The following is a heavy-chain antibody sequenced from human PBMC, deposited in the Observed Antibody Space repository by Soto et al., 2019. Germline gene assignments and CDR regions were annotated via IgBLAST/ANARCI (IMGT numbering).Heavy chain of an antibody. D-gene: IGHD1-7*01. Sequence: SETLSLTCTVSGGSISSGGYYWSWIRQHPGKGLEWIGYIYYSGSTYYNPSLKSRVTISVDTSKNQFSLKLSSVTAADTAVYYCAGESSPVTGTPAAPFDYWGQGTLVTASS. J-gene: IGHJ4*02. CDR1: GGSISSGGYY. CDR3: AGESSPVTGTPAAPFDY. V-gene: IGHV4-31*03. CDR2: IYYSGST.